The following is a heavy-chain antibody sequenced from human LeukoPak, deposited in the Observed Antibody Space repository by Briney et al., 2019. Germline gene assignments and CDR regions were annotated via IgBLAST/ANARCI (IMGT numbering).Heavy chain of an antibody. CDR3: ARDPSGYFNY. CDR2: IYYSGST. CDR1: GGSISSSNYY. D-gene: IGHD3-22*01. Sequence: ETLSLTCTVSGGSISSSNYYWSWIRQPPGKGLDWIGYIYYSGSTNYNPSLKSRVTISVDTSKNQFSLRLSSVTAADTAVYYCARDPSGYFNYWGQGTLATVSS. J-gene: IGHJ4*02. V-gene: IGHV4-61*01.